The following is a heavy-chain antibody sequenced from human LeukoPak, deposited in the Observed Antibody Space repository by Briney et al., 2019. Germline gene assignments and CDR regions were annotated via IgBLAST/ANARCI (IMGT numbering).Heavy chain of an antibody. CDR3: AKDPMDERGFDY. Sequence: GGSLRLSCAVPGFTFSSYAMSWVRQAPGKGLEWVSSISGSGGNTFYADSVRGRFTISRDNSKKTLYLQMNSLRVEDTAVYYCAKDPMDERGFDYWGQGTLVTVSA. CDR1: GFTFSSYA. J-gene: IGHJ4*02. CDR2: ISGSGGNT. V-gene: IGHV3-23*01. D-gene: IGHD1-1*01.